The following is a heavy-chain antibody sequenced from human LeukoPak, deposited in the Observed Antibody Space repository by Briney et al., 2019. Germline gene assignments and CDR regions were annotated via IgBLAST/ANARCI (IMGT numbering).Heavy chain of an antibody. CDR1: GFTFSNHA. CDR2: IWYDGSRK. J-gene: IGHJ4*02. Sequence: GGSLRLSCAATGFTFSNHAMHWVRQAPGKGLEWVTLIWYDGSRKYYADSVKGRFTISRDNSKNSVYLQLNSLRPEDTAVYYCVSMVRGVGYWGQGTLVTVSS. CDR3: VSMVRGVGY. V-gene: IGHV3-30*02. D-gene: IGHD3-10*01.